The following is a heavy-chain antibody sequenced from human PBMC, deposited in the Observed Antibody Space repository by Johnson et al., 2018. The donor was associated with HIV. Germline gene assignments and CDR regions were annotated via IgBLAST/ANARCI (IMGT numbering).Heavy chain of an antibody. J-gene: IGHJ3*02. V-gene: IGHV3-66*01. Sequence: VQLLESGGGLVQPGGSLRLSCAASGFTVSSNYMSWVRQAPGKGLEWVSVIYSGGSTYYADSVKGRFTISRDNSKNTLYLQMNSLRAEDTAVYYFARWGTQEPYVDAFDIWGQGTMVTVSS. CDR2: IYSGGST. CDR3: ARWGTQEPYVDAFDI. D-gene: IGHD3-16*01. CDR1: GFTVSSNY.